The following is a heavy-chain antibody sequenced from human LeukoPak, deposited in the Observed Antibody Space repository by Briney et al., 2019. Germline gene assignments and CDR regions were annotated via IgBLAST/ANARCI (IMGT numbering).Heavy chain of an antibody. CDR1: GYTFTSYD. CDR2: MSPNSGNT. Sequence: ASVKVSCKASGYTFTSYDINWVRQATGQGLEWMGWMSPNSGNTGYAQKFQGRVTMTRNTSISTAYMELSSLRSEDTAVYYCARDEVWAGDYRVFDPWGQGTLVTVSS. V-gene: IGHV1-8*01. J-gene: IGHJ5*02. CDR3: ARDEVWAGDYRVFDP. D-gene: IGHD4-17*01.